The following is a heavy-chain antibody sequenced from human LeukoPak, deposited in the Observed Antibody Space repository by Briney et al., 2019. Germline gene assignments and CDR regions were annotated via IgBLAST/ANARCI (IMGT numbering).Heavy chain of an antibody. Sequence: PGGSLRLSCAASGFTFSSYSMNWVRQAPGKGLEWVSSVSSSSSYIYYADSVKGRFTISRDNAKNSLYLQMNSLRAEDTAVYYCAEGPYYDILTGYSSDAFHIWGQGTVVTVSS. CDR3: AEGPYYDILTGYSSDAFHI. CDR2: VSSSSSYI. V-gene: IGHV3-21*01. J-gene: IGHJ3*02. D-gene: IGHD3-9*01. CDR1: GFTFSSYS.